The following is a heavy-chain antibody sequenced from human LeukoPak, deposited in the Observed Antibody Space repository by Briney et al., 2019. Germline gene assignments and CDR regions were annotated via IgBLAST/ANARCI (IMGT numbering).Heavy chain of an antibody. D-gene: IGHD5-12*01. V-gene: IGHV3-23*01. Sequence: AISGSGGSTYYADSVKGRFTISRDNSKNTLYLQMNSLRAEDTAVYYCASGVATIPNGMDVWGQGTTVTVSS. CDR2: ISGSGGST. CDR3: ASGVATIPNGMDV. J-gene: IGHJ6*02.